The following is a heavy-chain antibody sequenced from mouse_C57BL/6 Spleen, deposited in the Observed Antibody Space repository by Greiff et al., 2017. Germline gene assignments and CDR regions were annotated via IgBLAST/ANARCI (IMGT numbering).Heavy chain of an antibody. CDR1: GYTFTDYE. V-gene: IGHV1-15*01. CDR2: IAPETGGT. J-gene: IGHJ1*03. CDR3: TRGGLYYGSSYGWYFDV. D-gene: IGHD1-1*01. Sequence: QVQLQQSGAELVRPGASVTLSCKASGYTFTDYEMHWVKQTPVHGLEWIGAIAPETGGTAYNQKFKGKAILTADKSYSTAYMELRSLTSEDSAVYCCTRGGLYYGSSYGWYFDVWGTGTTVTFSS.